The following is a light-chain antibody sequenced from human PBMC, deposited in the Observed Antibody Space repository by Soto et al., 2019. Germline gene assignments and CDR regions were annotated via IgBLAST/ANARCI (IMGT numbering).Light chain of an antibody. Sequence: EIVLTQSPGTLSFFPGERPTLSCRASQSVRSNYLAWYQQKPGXAPXXLIYGASSRAPGIPDRFSGSGSGTEFTLTITRLEPEDFAMYYCQRYDSLRTFGQGTKVDIK. CDR1: QSVRSNY. V-gene: IGKV3-20*01. J-gene: IGKJ1*01. CDR2: GAS. CDR3: QRYDSLRT.